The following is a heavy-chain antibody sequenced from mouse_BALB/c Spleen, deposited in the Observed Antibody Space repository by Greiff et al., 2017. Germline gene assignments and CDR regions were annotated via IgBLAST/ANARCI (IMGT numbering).Heavy chain of an antibody. V-gene: IGHV2-9-2*01. J-gene: IGHJ1*01. Sequence: VKLVESGPGLVAPSQSLSITCTVSGFSLTSYDISWIRQPPGKGLEWLGVIWTGGGTNYNSAFMSRLSISKDNSKSQVFLKMNSLQTDDTAIYYCVRDRGYWYFDVWGAGTTVTVSS. CDR3: VRDRGYWYFDV. CDR1: GFSLTSYD. CDR2: IWTGGGT. D-gene: IGHD3-1*01.